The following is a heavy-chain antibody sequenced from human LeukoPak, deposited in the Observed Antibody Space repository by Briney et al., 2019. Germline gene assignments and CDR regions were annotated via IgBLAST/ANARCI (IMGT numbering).Heavy chain of an antibody. CDR3: AREQLTDDYGGNCFDY. V-gene: IGHV3-48*03. D-gene: IGHD4-23*01. CDR2: ISSSGSTI. CDR1: GFTFSSYE. Sequence: AGGSLRLSCAASGFTFSSYEMNWVRQAPGKGLEWVSYISSSGSTIYYADSVKGRFTISRDNAKNSLYLQMNSLRAEDTAVYYCAREQLTDDYGGNCFDYWGQGTLVTVSS. J-gene: IGHJ4*02.